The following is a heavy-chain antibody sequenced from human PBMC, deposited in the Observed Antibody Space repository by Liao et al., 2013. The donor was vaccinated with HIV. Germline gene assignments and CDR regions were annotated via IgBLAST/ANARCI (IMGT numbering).Heavy chain of an antibody. V-gene: IGHV4-61*02. CDR2: ADTSGST. CDR3: ARDRGSSFWSGSHGGDAFKI. CDR1: GGSISSDSYY. Sequence: QVQLQESGPGLVRPSQTLSLTCTVSGGSISSDSYYWNWFRQPAGKGLEWIGRADTSGSTNYNPSLKSRVTISTDSSKNQFSLTLISVTAADTAVYYCARDRGSSFWSGSHGGDAFKIWGQGTLVIVSS. J-gene: IGHJ3*02. D-gene: IGHD3-3*01.